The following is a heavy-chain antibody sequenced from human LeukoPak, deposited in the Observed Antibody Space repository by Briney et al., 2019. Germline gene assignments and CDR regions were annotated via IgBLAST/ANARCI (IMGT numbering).Heavy chain of an antibody. D-gene: IGHD5-18*01. CDR2: ISYDASEK. V-gene: IGHV3-30-3*01. CDR3: ARDSPDTAMVTDYSNFDY. J-gene: IGHJ4*02. Sequence: GGSLRLSCAASGFSITTFAMTWVRQAPGKGLEPVAVISYDASEKNYADSVKGRFTISRDNAKNSLYLQMNSLRAEDTAVYYCARDSPDTAMVTDYSNFDYWGQGTLVTVSS. CDR1: GFSITTFA.